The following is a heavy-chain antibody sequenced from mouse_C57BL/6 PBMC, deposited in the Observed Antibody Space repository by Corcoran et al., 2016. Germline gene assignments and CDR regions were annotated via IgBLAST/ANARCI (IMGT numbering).Heavy chain of an antibody. CDR2: IYPGDGDT. CDR3: ARIYYYGSSFSRGYFDV. Sequence: QVQLQQSGAELVKPGASVKISCKASGYAFSSYWMNWVKQRPGKGLEWIGQIYPGDGDTNYNGKFKGTATLTADKSSSTAYMQLSSLTSEDSAVYFCARIYYYGSSFSRGYFDVWGTGTTVTVSS. J-gene: IGHJ1*03. D-gene: IGHD1-1*01. CDR1: GYAFSSYW. V-gene: IGHV1-80*01.